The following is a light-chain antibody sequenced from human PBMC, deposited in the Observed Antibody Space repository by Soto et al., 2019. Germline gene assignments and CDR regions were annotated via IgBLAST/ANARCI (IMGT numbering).Light chain of an antibody. CDR3: QQRSNWPPYT. CDR1: QSVSSY. Sequence: EIVLTQSPATLSLSPGERATLSCRASQSVSSYLAWYQQKPGQAPRLLIYDASNRATGIPARFSGSGSGTDFTLTISSLEPEDVAVYYCQQRSNWPPYTVGLGTKLEIK. J-gene: IGKJ2*01. V-gene: IGKV3-11*01. CDR2: DAS.